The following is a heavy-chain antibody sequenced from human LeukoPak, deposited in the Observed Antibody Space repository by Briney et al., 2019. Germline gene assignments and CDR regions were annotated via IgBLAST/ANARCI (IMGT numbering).Heavy chain of an antibody. CDR1: GFTASSNY. V-gene: IGHV3-53*05. CDR2: IYSGGST. D-gene: IGHD6-6*01. J-gene: IGHJ3*02. CDR3: ARMDSSPRRNAFDI. Sequence: PGGSLRLSCAASGFTASSNYMSWVRQAPGKGLEWVSVIYSGGSTYYADSVKGRFTISRDNSKNTLYLQMNSLRSEDTAVYYCARMDSSPRRNAFDIWGQGTMVTVSS.